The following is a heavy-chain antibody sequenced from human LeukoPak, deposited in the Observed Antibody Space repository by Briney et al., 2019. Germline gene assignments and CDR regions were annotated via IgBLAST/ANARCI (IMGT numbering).Heavy chain of an antibody. V-gene: IGHV4-59*01. CDR3: ARALAAAGKDPYFDY. D-gene: IGHD6-13*01. Sequence: SETLSLTCTVSGGSISSYYWSWIRQPPGKGLEWIGYIYYSGSTTYNPSPKSRVTISVYTSKNQFSLKLSSVTAADTAVYYCARALAAAGKDPYFDYWGQGTLVTVSS. CDR2: IYYSGST. CDR1: GGSISSYY. J-gene: IGHJ4*02.